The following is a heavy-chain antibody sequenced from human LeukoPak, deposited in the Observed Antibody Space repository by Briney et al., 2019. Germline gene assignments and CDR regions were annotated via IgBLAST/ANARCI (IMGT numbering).Heavy chain of an antibody. CDR2: INPNSGGT. CDR3: ARPPLVVATTRQYNWFDP. D-gene: IGHD2-21*01. Sequence: ASVKVSCKASGYTFTGYYMHWVRQAPGQGLEWMGWINPNSGGTNYAQKFQGRVTMTRDTSISTVYMELSRLRSDDTAVYYCARPPLVVATTRQYNWFDPWGQGTLVTVSS. J-gene: IGHJ5*02. CDR1: GYTFTGYY. V-gene: IGHV1-2*02.